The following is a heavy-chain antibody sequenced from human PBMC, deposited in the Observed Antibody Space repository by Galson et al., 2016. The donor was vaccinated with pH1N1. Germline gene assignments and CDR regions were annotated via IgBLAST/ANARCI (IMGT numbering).Heavy chain of an antibody. Sequence: SVKVSCKASGGTFGSFGINWVRQAPGQGLEWMGGIVPIFNTAKYERNFQGRVTITADESTTTAYMELSSLRSDDTAVSFCAREDYYDTGLSDWYFDRWGRGTLLTVSS. CDR2: IVPIFNTA. CDR3: AREDYYDTGLSDWYFDR. J-gene: IGHJ2*01. V-gene: IGHV1-69*13. D-gene: IGHD3-22*01. CDR1: GGTFGSFG.